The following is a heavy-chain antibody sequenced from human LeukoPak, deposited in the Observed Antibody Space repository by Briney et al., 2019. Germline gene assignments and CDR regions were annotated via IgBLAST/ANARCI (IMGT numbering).Heavy chain of an antibody. CDR2: ISYDGSNK. J-gene: IGHJ4*02. Sequence: AGGSLRLSCAASGFTFSSYGMHWVRQAPGKGLEWVAVISYDGSNKYYADSVKGRFTISRDNSKNTLYLQMNSLRAEDTAVYYCARALVGATSGGDYWGQGTLVTVSS. D-gene: IGHD1-26*01. CDR3: ARALVGATSGGDY. V-gene: IGHV3-30*03. CDR1: GFTFSSYG.